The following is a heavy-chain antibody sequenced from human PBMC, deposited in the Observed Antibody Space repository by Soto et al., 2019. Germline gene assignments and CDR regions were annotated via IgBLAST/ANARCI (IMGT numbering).Heavy chain of an antibody. CDR2: VYPRGRT. CDR1: GDSISSDS. Sequence: SETLSLTCAVSGDSISSDSWNWIRETAGRALGGIGRVYPRGRTQYRSSFETRVTVSVGMSTNPFFLELRSVPAEDPALYSCERESGENWSYEAYWGQGTQVP. J-gene: IGHJ4*02. CDR3: ERESGENWSYEAY. V-gene: IGHV4-4*07. D-gene: IGHD1-7*01.